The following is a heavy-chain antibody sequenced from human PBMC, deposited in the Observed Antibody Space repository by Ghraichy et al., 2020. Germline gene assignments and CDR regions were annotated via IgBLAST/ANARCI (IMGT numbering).Heavy chain of an antibody. CDR1: GGPVSSGSYY. CDR2: IFYSGST. D-gene: IGHD6-19*01. V-gene: IGHV4-61*01. J-gene: IGHJ4*02. Sequence: SETLSLTCTVSGGPVSSGSYYWSWIRQPPGKGLEWIGYIFYSGSTNYNPSLKSRVTISVDTSKNQFSLRLSSVTAADTAVYYCARDRGQWLVPFDHWGQGTLVTVSS. CDR3: ARDRGQWLVPFDH.